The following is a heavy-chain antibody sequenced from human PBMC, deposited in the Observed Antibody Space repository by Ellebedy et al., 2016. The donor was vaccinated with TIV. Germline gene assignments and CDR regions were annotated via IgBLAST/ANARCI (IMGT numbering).Heavy chain of an antibody. V-gene: IGHV1-3*01. CDR2: INAGNGNT. J-gene: IGHJ5*02. CDR3: TRVYGAFNWFDP. D-gene: IGHD3-10*01. CDR1: GYTFTGYY. Sequence: AASVKVSCKASGYTFTGYYMHWVRQAPGQRLEWMGWINAGNGNTKYSQKFQGRVTITRDTSASTAYMELSSLRSEDTAVYYCTRVYGAFNWFDPWGQGTLVTVSS.